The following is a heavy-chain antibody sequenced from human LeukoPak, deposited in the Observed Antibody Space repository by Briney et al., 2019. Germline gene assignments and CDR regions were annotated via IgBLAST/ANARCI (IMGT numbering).Heavy chain of an antibody. CDR2: ISSSSSYI. J-gene: IGHJ4*02. V-gene: IGHV3-21*01. CDR1: GFTFSSYS. D-gene: IGHD3-22*01. CDR3: ARGGSDSSGYYHFDY. Sequence: GGSLRLSCAAPGFTFSSYSMNWVRQAPGKGLEWVSSISSSSSYIYYADSVKGRFTISRDNAKNSLYLQMNSLRAEDTAVYYCARGGSDSSGYYHFDYWGQGTLVTVSS.